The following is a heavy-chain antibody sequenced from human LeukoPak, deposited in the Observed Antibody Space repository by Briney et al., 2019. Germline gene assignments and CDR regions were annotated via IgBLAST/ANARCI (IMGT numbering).Heavy chain of an antibody. CDR1: GGSVSSYY. CDR3: ARGSPNYYYAMDV. V-gene: IGHV4-59*02. D-gene: IGHD2-15*01. J-gene: IGHJ6*02. CDR2: IYNSEST. Sequence: PSETLSLTCTVSGGSVSSYYWSWIRQPPGKGLEWIGYIYNSESTKYNSSLESRVTLSVDTSKNQFSLKLSSVTAADTALYYCARGSPNYYYAMDVWGQGTTVTVSS.